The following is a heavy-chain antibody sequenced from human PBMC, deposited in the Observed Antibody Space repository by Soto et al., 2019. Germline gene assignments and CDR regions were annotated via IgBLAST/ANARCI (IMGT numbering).Heavy chain of an antibody. CDR3: ASGIAAASVCDH. Sequence: QVQLVQSGAEVKKPGSSVKVSCKASGGTFSSYTISWVRQAPGQGLEWMGRIIPILGIANDAQKFQGRVTITEDKSTSTAYMELSSLRSEDTAVYYCASGIAAASVCDHWGPGTLVTVSS. CDR1: GGTFSSYT. D-gene: IGHD6-13*01. CDR2: IIPILGIA. J-gene: IGHJ4*02. V-gene: IGHV1-69*02.